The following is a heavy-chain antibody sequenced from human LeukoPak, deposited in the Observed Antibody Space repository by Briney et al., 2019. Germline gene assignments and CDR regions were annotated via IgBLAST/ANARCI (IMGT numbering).Heavy chain of an antibody. CDR2: IYSGGST. Sequence: PGGSLRLSCAASGFTFDDYAMHWVRQAPGKGLEWVSVIYSGGSTYYADSVKGRFTISRDNSKNTLYLQMNSLRAEDTAVYYCARGLVQDVAAAGTGFDYWGQGTLVTVSS. CDR3: ARGLVQDVAAAGTGFDY. V-gene: IGHV3-53*01. CDR1: GFTFDDYA. J-gene: IGHJ4*02. D-gene: IGHD6-13*01.